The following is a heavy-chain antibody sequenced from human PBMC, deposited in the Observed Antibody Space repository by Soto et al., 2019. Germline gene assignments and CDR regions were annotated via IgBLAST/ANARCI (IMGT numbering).Heavy chain of an antibody. CDR3: AREMYYSTYFDS. CDR2: IYWDDDH. CDR1: GFSLSSNGVG. Sequence: QITLRESGPALVRPTQTLTLTCTFSGFSLSSNGVGVGWIRQSPGKALEWLALIYWDDDHRYSPSLKTRLTITKDTSKNQVVLTMTKLDPVDTATYYCAREMYYSTYFDSWGQGTLVTVSS. V-gene: IGHV2-5*02. J-gene: IGHJ4*02. D-gene: IGHD3-10*01.